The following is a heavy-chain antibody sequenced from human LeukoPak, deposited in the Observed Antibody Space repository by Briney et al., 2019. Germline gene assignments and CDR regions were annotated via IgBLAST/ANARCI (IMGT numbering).Heavy chain of an antibody. CDR3: AKGYSSGWYGVDY. Sequence: GGSLRLSCAASGFTFDDYAMHWVRQAPGKGLEWVSLISWDGGSTYYADSVKGRFTISRDNSKNSLYLQMNSLRAEDTALYYCAKGYSSGWYGVDYWGQGTLVTVSS. CDR1: GFTFDDYA. J-gene: IGHJ4*02. CDR2: ISWDGGST. D-gene: IGHD6-19*01. V-gene: IGHV3-43D*03.